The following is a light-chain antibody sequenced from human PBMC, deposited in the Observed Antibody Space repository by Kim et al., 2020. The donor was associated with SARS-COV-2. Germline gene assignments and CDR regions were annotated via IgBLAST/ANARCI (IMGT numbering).Light chain of an antibody. Sequence: VTPGERAALSCRASQNIGINVAWYQQKPGQAPRLLVYGASSRATGISGRFSGSGSGTDFTLTISSLQSEDLAVYYCQQYGDWPYVFGQGTKLEI. CDR1: QNIGIN. J-gene: IGKJ2*01. CDR2: GAS. V-gene: IGKV3-15*01. CDR3: QQYGDWPYV.